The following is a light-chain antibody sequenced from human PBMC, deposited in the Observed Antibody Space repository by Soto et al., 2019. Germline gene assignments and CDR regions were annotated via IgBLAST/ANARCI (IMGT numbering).Light chain of an antibody. CDR3: LQDYSWPWT. CDR1: QDVSNY. Sequence: AIQMTQSPSSLSASVGDRLTITCRASQDVSNYVGWYQQKPGKAPKFLIYAAFSLETGIPSRFSGSGYGTEFTLTINSLLPEDFATYFCLQDYSWPWTFGQGTKVEV. CDR2: AAF. V-gene: IGKV1-6*01. J-gene: IGKJ1*01.